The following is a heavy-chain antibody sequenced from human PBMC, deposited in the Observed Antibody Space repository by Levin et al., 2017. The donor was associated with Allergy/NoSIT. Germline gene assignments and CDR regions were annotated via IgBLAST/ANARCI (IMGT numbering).Heavy chain of an antibody. CDR3: ARDSDLRYFDWLTGRERRYFDY. D-gene: IGHD3-9*01. CDR2: IKQDGSEK. J-gene: IGHJ4*02. CDR1: GFTFSSYW. Sequence: GGSLRLSCAASGFTFSSYWMSWVRQAPGKGLEWVANIKQDGSEKYYVDSVKGRFTISRDNAKNSLYLQMNSLRAEDTAVYYCARDSDLRYFDWLTGRERRYFDYWGQGTLVTVSS. V-gene: IGHV3-7*01.